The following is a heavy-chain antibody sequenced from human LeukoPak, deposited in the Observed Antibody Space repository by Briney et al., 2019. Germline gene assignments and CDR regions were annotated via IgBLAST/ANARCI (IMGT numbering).Heavy chain of an antibody. V-gene: IGHV4-59*08. J-gene: IGHJ4*02. D-gene: IGHD4-17*01. Sequence: SETLSLTCTVSGGSISSYYWSWIRQPPGKGLEWIGYIYYSGSTNYNPSLKSRVTISVDTSKNQFSLKLSSVTAADTAVYYCARHLRSGAVDYWGQGTLVTVSS. CDR3: ARHLRSGAVDY. CDR2: IYYSGST. CDR1: GGSISSYY.